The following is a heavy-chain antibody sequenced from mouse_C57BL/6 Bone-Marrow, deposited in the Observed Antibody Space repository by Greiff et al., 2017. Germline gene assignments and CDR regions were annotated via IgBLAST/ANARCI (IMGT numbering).Heavy chain of an antibody. V-gene: IGHV1-5*01. CDR3: TRKGRWLLRGLDY. D-gene: IGHD2-3*01. J-gene: IGHJ3*01. CDR2: IYPGNSDT. Sequence: VHVKQSGTVLARPGASVKMSCKTSGYTFTSYWMHWVKQRPGQGLEWIGAIYPGNSDTSYNQKFKGKAKLTAVKSASTASMELSSLTNEDSAVYYCTRKGRWLLRGLDYWGQGTLVTVSA. CDR1: GYTFTSYW.